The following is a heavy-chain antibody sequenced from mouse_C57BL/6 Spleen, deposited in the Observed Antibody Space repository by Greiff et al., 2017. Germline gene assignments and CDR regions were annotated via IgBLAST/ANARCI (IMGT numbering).Heavy chain of an antibody. V-gene: IGHV1-72*01. J-gene: IGHJ3*01. CDR2: IDPKSGGT. CDR3: ARGTMITQAWFAY. CDR1: GYTFTSYW. Sequence: VQLQQPGAELVKPGASVKLSCKASGYTFTSYWMHWVKQRPGRGLEWIGRIDPKSGGTKYNEKFKSKATLTVDKPSSTAYMQLSSLTSEDSAVYYCARGTMITQAWFAYWGQGTLVTVSA. D-gene: IGHD2-4*01.